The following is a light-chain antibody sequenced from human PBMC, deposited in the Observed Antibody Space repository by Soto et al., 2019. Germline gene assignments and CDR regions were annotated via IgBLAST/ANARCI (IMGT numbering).Light chain of an antibody. CDR2: LTS. J-gene: IGKJ5*01. Sequence: DIVMTQSPLSLPVTPGEPASISCRSSQSLDSNGYTYLDWYLHKPGQSPQLLTSLTSNRASGVPDRFSGSGSGTDFTLKISRVEAEDVGVYYCMHALQTPITFGQGTRLEIK. V-gene: IGKV2-28*01. CDR3: MHALQTPIT. CDR1: QSLDSNGYTY.